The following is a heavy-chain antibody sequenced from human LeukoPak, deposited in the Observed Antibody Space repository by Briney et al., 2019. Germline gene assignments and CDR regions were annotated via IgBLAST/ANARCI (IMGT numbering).Heavy chain of an antibody. CDR3: ARAGDYYDSSGYYPTFYWYFDL. Sequence: GASVKVSCKASGYTFTSYGISWVRQAPGQGLEWMGWISAYNGNTNYAQKLQGRVTMTTDTSTSTAYMELRSLRSDDTAVYYCARAGDYYDSSGYYPTFYWYFDLWGRGTLVTVSS. D-gene: IGHD3-22*01. CDR1: GYTFTSYG. V-gene: IGHV1-18*01. CDR2: ISAYNGNT. J-gene: IGHJ2*01.